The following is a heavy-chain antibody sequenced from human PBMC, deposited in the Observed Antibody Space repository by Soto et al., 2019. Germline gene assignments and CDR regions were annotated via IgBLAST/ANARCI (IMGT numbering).Heavy chain of an antibody. Sequence: QVQLVQSGAEVKKPGSSVKVSCKASGGTFSSYIISWVRQAPGQGIEWMGRIIPILGIANYSQKFQGRVTITADKSTSTAYMELSSLRSEDTAVYYCAGILDGDYGEFDYWGQGTLVTVSS. V-gene: IGHV1-69*02. CDR2: IIPILGIA. D-gene: IGHD4-17*01. J-gene: IGHJ4*02. CDR3: AGILDGDYGEFDY. CDR1: GGTFSSYI.